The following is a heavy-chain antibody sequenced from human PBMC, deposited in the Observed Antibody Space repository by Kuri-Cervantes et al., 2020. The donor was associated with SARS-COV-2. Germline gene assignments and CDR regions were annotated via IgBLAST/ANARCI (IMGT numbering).Heavy chain of an antibody. CDR1: GFTFSAYA. Sequence: GESLKTSCAASGFTFSAYAMSWVRQAPGRGLEWVSGISDSGINTYYPDSVRGRFTISRDNSKNMLYLQMHSLRVEDTAVYYCAKARPSGGYWGQGTLVTVSS. CDR3: AKARPSGGY. CDR2: ISDSGINT. V-gene: IGHV3-23*01. D-gene: IGHD4-23*01. J-gene: IGHJ4*02.